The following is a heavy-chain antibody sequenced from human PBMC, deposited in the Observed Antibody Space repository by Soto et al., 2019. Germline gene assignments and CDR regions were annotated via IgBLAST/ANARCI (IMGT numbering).Heavy chain of an antibody. CDR2: ISSSSSTI. CDR3: ARDDIPGIAVATYGMDV. D-gene: IGHD6-19*01. Sequence: PGGSLRLSCAASGFTFSSYSMNWVRQAPGKGLEWVSYISSSSSTIYYADSVKGRFTISRDNAKNSLYLQMNSLRAEDTAVYYCARDDIPGIAVATYGMDVWGQGTTVTVSS. J-gene: IGHJ6*02. CDR1: GFTFSSYS. V-gene: IGHV3-48*01.